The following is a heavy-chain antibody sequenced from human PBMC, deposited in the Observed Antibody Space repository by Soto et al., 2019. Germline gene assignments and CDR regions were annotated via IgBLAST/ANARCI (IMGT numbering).Heavy chain of an antibody. CDR1: GGSMNSYY. D-gene: IGHD4-17*01. CDR2: IFYSGST. J-gene: IGHJ4*02. V-gene: IGHV4-59*08. CDR3: ARGTTPNHY. Sequence: SETLSLTCTVSGGSMNSYYWSWIRQPPGKGLEWMGYIFYSGSTNYNPSLKSRVSISVDRSKNQFSLKLSSVTTADTAGYYWARGTTPNHYWGQGTLVTVSS.